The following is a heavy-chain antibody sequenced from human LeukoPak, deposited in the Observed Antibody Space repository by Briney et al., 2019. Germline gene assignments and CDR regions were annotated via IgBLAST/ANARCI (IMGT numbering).Heavy chain of an antibody. CDR2: IYYSGST. D-gene: IGHD1-26*01. CDR3: ARQTGGGGSYYFDY. J-gene: IGHJ4*02. Sequence: TSETLSLTCTVSGGSISSYYWSWIRQPPGKGLEWIGYIYYSGSTNYNPSLKSRVTISVDTSKNQFSLKLSSVTAADTAVYYCARQTGGGGSYYFDYWGQGTLVTVSS. V-gene: IGHV4-59*08. CDR1: GGSISSYY.